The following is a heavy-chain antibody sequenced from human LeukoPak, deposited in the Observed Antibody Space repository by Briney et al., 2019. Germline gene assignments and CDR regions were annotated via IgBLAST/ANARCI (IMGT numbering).Heavy chain of an antibody. CDR2: ISYDGSNK. CDR1: GFTFSSYA. J-gene: IGHJ3*02. CDR3: ARDRDAFDI. Sequence: GGSLRLSCAASGFTFSSYAMHWVRQAQGKGLEWVAVISYDGSNKYYADSVKGRFTISRDNSKNTLYLQMNSLRAEDTAVYYCARDRDAFDIWGQGTMVTVSS. V-gene: IGHV3-30-3*01.